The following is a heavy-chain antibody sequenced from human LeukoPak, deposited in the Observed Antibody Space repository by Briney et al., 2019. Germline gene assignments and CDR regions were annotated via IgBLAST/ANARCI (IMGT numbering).Heavy chain of an antibody. Sequence: SEALSLTCAVYGGSFSGYYWSWIRQPPGKGLEWIGEINHSGSTNYNPSLKSRVTISVDTSKNQFSLKLSSVTAADTAVYYCARGRYCSGGSCYSESGRRGAVDYWGQGTLVTVSS. CDR3: ARGRYCSGGSCYSESGRRGAVDY. D-gene: IGHD2-15*01. J-gene: IGHJ4*02. CDR1: GGSFSGYY. V-gene: IGHV4-34*01. CDR2: INHSGST.